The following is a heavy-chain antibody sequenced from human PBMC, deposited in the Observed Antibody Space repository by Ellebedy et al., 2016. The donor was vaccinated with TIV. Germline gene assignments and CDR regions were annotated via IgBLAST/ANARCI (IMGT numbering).Heavy chain of an antibody. CDR2: INPNSGGT. CDR1: GYTFTGYY. CDR3: ATSRNILTGYYFDY. Sequence: AASVKVSCKASGYTFTGYYMHWVRQAPGQGLEWMGWINPNSGGTNYAQKFQGRVTMTEDQSTDTAYMELSSLRSEDTAVYYCATSRNILTGYYFDYWGQGTLVTVSS. J-gene: IGHJ4*02. D-gene: IGHD3-9*01. V-gene: IGHV1-2*02.